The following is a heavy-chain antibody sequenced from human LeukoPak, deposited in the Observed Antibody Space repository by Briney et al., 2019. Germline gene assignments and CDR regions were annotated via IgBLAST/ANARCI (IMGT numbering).Heavy chain of an antibody. CDR3: ARGPYRSIWYSLDN. CDR2: IYNSESS. J-gene: IGHJ4*02. Sequence: SETLSLTCSVSGGSISGYYWSWIRQTAGKGLEWIGRIYNSESSNYNPSLKSRVTMSVDTSKNHFSLKLSSVTAADTAVYYCARGPYRSIWYSLDNWGQGTLVTVSS. V-gene: IGHV4-4*07. CDR1: GGSISGYY. D-gene: IGHD6-13*01.